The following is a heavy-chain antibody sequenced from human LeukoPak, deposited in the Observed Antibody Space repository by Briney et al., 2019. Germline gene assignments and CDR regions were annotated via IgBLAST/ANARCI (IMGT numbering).Heavy chain of an antibody. D-gene: IGHD3/OR15-3a*01. CDR1: GYTFTGYY. Sequence: EASVKVSCKASGYTFTGYYMHWVRQAPGQGREWMGWINPDSGGTNYAQKCQGWVTMTRDTSISTAYMELSRLRSHDTAVYYCATDESDWLLADLIHFDYWGQGTLVTVSS. V-gene: IGHV1-2*04. CDR3: ATDESDWLLADLIHFDY. CDR2: INPDSGGT. J-gene: IGHJ4*02.